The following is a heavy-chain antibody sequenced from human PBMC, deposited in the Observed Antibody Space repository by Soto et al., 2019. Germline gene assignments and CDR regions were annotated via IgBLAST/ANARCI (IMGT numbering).Heavy chain of an antibody. CDR3: AVETVGGSPGDC. CDR1: GRSISEINSY. D-gene: IGHD1-26*01. V-gene: IGHV4-39*07. J-gene: IGHJ1*01. Sequence: SETLSLTCSVSGRSISEINSYWGWIRQTPGEGLEWIGTIHHTGSTYYSPSLKSRVTISLDTSKNQFSLTVNSVTAADTAMYYCAVETVGGSPGDCWGQGTLVTVSS. CDR2: IHHTGST.